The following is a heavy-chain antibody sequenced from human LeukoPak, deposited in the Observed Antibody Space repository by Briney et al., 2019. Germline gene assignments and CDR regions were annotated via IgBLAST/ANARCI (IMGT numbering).Heavy chain of an antibody. CDR3: ARTPDIVVFMYYYYGMDV. CDR2: INPNSGGT. Sequence: ASVKVSCKASGYTFTGYYMHWVRQAPGQGLEWMGWINPNSGGTNYAQKFQGRVTMTRDTSISTAYMELSRLRSDDTAVYYCARTPDIVVFMYYYYGMDVWGQGTTVTVSS. CDR1: GYTFTGYY. V-gene: IGHV1-2*02. J-gene: IGHJ6*02. D-gene: IGHD2-2*01.